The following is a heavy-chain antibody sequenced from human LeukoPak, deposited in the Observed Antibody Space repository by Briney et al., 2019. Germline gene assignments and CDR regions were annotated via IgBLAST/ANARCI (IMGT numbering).Heavy chain of an antibody. CDR1: GFTFSTYW. CDR3: ATSQTTSGQYGNAFDI. V-gene: IGHV3-7*01. J-gene: IGHJ3*02. CDR2: IKQDGGEK. Sequence: GGSLRLSCAASGFTFSTYWMSWVRQTPGKGLEWVANIKQDGGEKYYVDPVRGRFTISRGNAKNTLYLQMNSLRVEDAAVYYCATSQTTSGQYGNAFDIWGQGTMVTVSS. D-gene: IGHD6-19*01.